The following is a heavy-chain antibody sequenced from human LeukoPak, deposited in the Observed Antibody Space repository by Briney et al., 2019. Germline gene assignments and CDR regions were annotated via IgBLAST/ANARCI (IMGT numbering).Heavy chain of an antibody. V-gene: IGHV3-21*01. D-gene: IGHD3-16*01. Sequence: KPGGSLRLSCAASGFTFSSYSMNWVRQAPGKGLEWVSSISSSSSYIYYAGSVKGRFTISRDNAKNSLYLQMNSLRAEDTAVYYCASHPSPGGIDPWGQGTLVAVSS. CDR2: ISSSSSYI. CDR1: GFTFSSYS. J-gene: IGHJ5*02. CDR3: ASHPSPGGIDP.